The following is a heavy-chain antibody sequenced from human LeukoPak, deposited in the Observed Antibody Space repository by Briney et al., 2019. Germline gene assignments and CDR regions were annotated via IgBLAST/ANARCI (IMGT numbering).Heavy chain of an antibody. Sequence: ASVKVSCKASGYAFTSYYIHLVRQAPGQGFEWMAIINPSDGSTTNSQKFQGRVTMTRDTSTSTVYMELSGLRSEDTALYYCARIRDGYNYAYDIWGQGTMVTVSS. V-gene: IGHV1-46*01. J-gene: IGHJ3*02. CDR3: ARIRDGYNYAYDI. CDR1: GYAFTSYY. D-gene: IGHD5-24*01. CDR2: INPSDGST.